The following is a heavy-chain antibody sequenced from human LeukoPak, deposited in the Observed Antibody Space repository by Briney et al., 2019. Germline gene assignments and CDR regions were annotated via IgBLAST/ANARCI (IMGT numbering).Heavy chain of an antibody. CDR2: ISGSGDIT. J-gene: IGHJ4*02. V-gene: IGHV3-23*01. D-gene: IGHD6-25*01. Sequence: PGGSLRLSCAASGFSFSSYGINWVRQAPGKGLEWVSGISGSGDITYYADSVKGRFTISRDSSRNTLYLQMNSLRAEDTAVYYCARRSKSSAIWYYFDYWGQGTLVTVSS. CDR3: ARRSKSSAIWYYFDY. CDR1: GFSFSSYG.